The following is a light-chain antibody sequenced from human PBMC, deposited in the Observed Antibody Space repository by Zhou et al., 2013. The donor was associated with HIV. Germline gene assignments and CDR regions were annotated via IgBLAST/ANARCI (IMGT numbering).Light chain of an antibody. J-gene: IGKJ5*01. CDR1: RSINNW. CDR2: MAS. CDR3: QQFNSYPQT. V-gene: IGKV1-5*03. Sequence: IQMTQSPSTLYASVGDRVIITCRASRSINNWLAWYQQKPGKAPKLLIYMASSLKSGVPSRFSGSGSGSGTGYTLTITTLQPEDFATYYCQQFNSYPQTFGQGTRLEIK.